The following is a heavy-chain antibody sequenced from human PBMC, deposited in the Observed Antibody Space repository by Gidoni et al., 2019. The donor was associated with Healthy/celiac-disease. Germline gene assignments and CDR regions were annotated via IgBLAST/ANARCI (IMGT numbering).Heavy chain of an antibody. J-gene: IGHJ4*02. Sequence: VQLVESGGGFVKPGRALRPSCAASGFTCSSYGMHWVRQAPGKGLEWVAVISYDGSNKYYTDSVKGRFTISRDNSKNTLYLQMNSLRAEDTAVYYCANAEVKGFDYWGQGTLVTVSS. V-gene: IGHV3-30*18. D-gene: IGHD2-21*01. CDR1: GFTCSSYG. CDR3: ANAEVKGFDY. CDR2: ISYDGSNK.